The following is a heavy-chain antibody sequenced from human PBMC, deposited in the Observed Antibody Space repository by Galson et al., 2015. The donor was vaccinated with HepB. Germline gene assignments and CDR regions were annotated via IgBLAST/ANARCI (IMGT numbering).Heavy chain of an antibody. CDR1: GFTFSSYA. D-gene: IGHD4-23*01. J-gene: IGHJ5*02. Sequence: SLRLSCAASGFTFSSYAMNWVRQAPGKGLEWVSAISGSGGSTYYADSVKGRFTISRDNSKNTLYLQMSSLRAADTAVYYCARNMTTVAEWFDTWGQGTLVTVSS. CDR2: ISGSGGST. CDR3: ARNMTTVAEWFDT. V-gene: IGHV3-23*01.